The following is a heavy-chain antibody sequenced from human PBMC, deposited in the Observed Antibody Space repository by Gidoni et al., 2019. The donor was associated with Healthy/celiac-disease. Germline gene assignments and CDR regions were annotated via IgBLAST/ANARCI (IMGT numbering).Heavy chain of an antibody. Sequence: EVQLVESGGGLVQPGGSLRLSCAASGFTFSSYWRSWVRQAPGKGREWVANIKQDGSEKYYVDSVKGRFTISRDNAKNSLYLQMNSLRAEDTAVYYCARDYGDYYLDYWGQGTLVTVSS. CDR2: IKQDGSEK. J-gene: IGHJ4*02. V-gene: IGHV3-7*01. CDR3: ARDYGDYYLDY. CDR1: GFTFSSYW. D-gene: IGHD4-17*01.